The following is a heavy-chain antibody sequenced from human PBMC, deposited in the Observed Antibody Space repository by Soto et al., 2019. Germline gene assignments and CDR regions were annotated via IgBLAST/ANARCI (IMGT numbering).Heavy chain of an antibody. J-gene: IGHJ4*02. CDR2: IYWDDDK. CDR3: AHTEDDYGDYGDFDY. D-gene: IGHD4-17*01. CDR1: GFSLSTSGVG. Sequence: QITLKESGPPLVKPTQTLTLTCTFSGFSLSTSGVGVGWIRQPPGKALEWLALIYWDDDKRYSPSLKSRLTITKDTSKNQVVLTMTNMDPVDTATYDCAHTEDDYGDYGDFDYWGQGTLVTVSS. V-gene: IGHV2-5*02.